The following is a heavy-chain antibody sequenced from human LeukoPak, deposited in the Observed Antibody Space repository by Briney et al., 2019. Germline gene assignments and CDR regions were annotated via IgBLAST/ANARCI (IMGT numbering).Heavy chain of an antibody. J-gene: IGHJ6*03. V-gene: IGHV1-2*06. CDR2: INPNSGGT. D-gene: IGHD2-15*01. CDR3: ARDTPLLFDYSYSYYMDV. Sequence: ASVKVSCKASGYTFTGYYMHWVRQAPGQGLEWMGRINPNSGGTNYAQKFQGRVTMTRDTSISTAYMELSRLRSDDTAVYYCARDTPLLFDYSYSYYMDVWGKGTTVTVSS. CDR1: GYTFTGYY.